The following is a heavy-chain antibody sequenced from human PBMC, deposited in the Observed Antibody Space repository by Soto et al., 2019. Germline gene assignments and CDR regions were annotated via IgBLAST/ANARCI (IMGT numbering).Heavy chain of an antibody. J-gene: IGHJ5*02. V-gene: IGHV3-73*01. CDR2: IRSKGHNYAT. D-gene: IGHD3-16*01. Sequence: PGGSLRLSCAASGFAFSGSAMYWVRQASGKGPEWVGRIRSKGHNYATEYAASVKGRFTISRDDSKNTAYRQMNSLQTEDTAVYYCTRDLFSYDYSGILWFDPWGQGTLVTVSS. CDR3: TRDLFSYDYSGILWFDP. CDR1: GFAFSGSA.